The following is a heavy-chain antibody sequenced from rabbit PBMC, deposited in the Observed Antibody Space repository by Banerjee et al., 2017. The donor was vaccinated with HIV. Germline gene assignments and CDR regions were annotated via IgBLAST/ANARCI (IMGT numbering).Heavy chain of an antibody. V-gene: IGHV1S45*01. J-gene: IGHJ4*01. CDR2: IDAGSSGST. CDR3: ARAYPGYGGYGYGSFNL. CDR1: GFTISYSYY. D-gene: IGHD6-1*01. Sequence: QEQLVESGGDLVKPGASLTLACTASGFTISYSYYMCWVRQAPGKGLEWIACIDAGSSGSTHYARWAKGRFTISKTSSTTVTLQMTSLTAADTATYFCARAYPGYGGYGYGSFNLWGQGTLVTVS.